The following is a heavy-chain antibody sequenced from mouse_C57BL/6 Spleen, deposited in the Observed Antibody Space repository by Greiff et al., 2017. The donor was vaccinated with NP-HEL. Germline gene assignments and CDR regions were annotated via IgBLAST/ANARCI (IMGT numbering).Heavy chain of an antibody. J-gene: IGHJ2*01. CDR2: IDPSDSYT. Sequence: VQLQQPGAELVKPGASVKLSCKASGYTFTSYWMQWVKQRPGQGLEWIGEIDPSDSYTNYNQKFKGKATLTVDTSSSTAYMQLSSLTSEDSAVYYCARRYGSYWGQGTTLTVSS. CDR1: GYTFTSYW. V-gene: IGHV1-50*01. CDR3: ARRYGSY. D-gene: IGHD2-10*02.